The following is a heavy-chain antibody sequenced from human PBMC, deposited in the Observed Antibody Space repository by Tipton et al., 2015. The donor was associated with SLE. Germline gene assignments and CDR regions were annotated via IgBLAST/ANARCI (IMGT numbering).Heavy chain of an antibody. CDR3: ARGFLYDGFQV. CDR1: GVSISNGDDY. CDR2: NYYGGGT. Sequence: LRLSCTVSGVSISNGDDYWRWIRQPPGKGLEWIGNNYYGGGTYYNPSLKSRVTMSIDTSKNQFSLKLSSVTDVDTAVYYCARGFLYDGFQVWGQGTLVTVSS. D-gene: IGHD2-2*02. J-gene: IGHJ1*01. V-gene: IGHV4-30-4*01.